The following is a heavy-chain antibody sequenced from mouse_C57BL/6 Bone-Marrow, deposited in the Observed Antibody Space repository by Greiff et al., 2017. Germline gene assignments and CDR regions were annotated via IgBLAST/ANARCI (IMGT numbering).Heavy chain of an antibody. CDR1: GYTFTSYG. D-gene: IGHD6-2*01. V-gene: IGHV1-81*01. Sequence: QVQLKESGAELARPGASVKLSCKASGYTFTSYGISWVKQRTGQGLEWIGEIYPRSGNTYYNEKFKGKATLTADKSSSTAYMELRSLKSEDSAVYFCAKSLSYAMDYWGQGTSVTVSS. J-gene: IGHJ4*01. CDR2: IYPRSGNT. CDR3: AKSLSYAMDY.